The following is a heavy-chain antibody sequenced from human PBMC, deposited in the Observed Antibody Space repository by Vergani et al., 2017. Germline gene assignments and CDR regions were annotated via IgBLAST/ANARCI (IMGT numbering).Heavy chain of an antibody. V-gene: IGHV3-33*01. J-gene: IGHJ6*03. CDR1: GFTFSSYG. Sequence: VQLVESGGGLVQPGGSLRLSCAASGFTFSSYGMHWVRQAPGKGLEWVAVIWYDGSNKYYADSVKGRFTISRDNSKNTLYLQMNSLRAEDTAVYYCAREPPSYDFWSKDYMDVWGKGTTVTVSS. CDR2: IWYDGSNK. CDR3: AREPPSYDFWSKDYMDV. D-gene: IGHD3-3*01.